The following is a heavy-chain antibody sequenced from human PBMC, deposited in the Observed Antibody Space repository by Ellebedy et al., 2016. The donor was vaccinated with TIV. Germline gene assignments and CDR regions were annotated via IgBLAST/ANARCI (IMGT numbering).Heavy chain of an antibody. Sequence: ASVKVSCKASGYTFSTYYMRWVRRAPGQGLEWVGIIHPSGGSTIYAQKFQGRVTMTRTTTTSTVNMKLSSLRSEDTAVYFCAREDLLSSGSSDHYGIDVWGQGTTVTVSS. CDR3: AREDLLSSGSSDHYGIDV. J-gene: IGHJ6*02. CDR1: GYTFSTYY. CDR2: IHPSGGST. V-gene: IGHV1-46*01. D-gene: IGHD6-6*01.